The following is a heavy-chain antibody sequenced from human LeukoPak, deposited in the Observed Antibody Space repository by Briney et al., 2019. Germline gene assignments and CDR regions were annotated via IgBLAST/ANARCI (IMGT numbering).Heavy chain of an antibody. D-gene: IGHD3-3*01. CDR2: IRYDGSNK. CDR3: AKDRQTITIFGVVNTPRANFDY. CDR1: GFSFSRYD. Sequence: GGSLRLSCAASGFSFSRYDIHWVRQAPGKGLEWGAFIRYDGSNKNYADSVKGRFTISRDNFMSTVYLQMNSPRAEDTAVYYCAKDRQTITIFGVVNTPRANFDYWGQGTLVTVSS. V-gene: IGHV3-30*02. J-gene: IGHJ4*02.